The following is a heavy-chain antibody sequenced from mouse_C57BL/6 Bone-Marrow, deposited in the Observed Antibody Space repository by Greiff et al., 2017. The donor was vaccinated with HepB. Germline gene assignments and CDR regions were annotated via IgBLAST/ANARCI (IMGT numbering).Heavy chain of an antibody. Sequence: QVQLQQSGAELARPGASVKLSCKASGYTFTSYGISWVKQRTGQGLEWIGEIYPRSGNTYYNEKFKGKATLNADKSSSTAYMELRSLTSEDSAVYFCARSRGLRQGFAYWGQGTLVTVSA. CDR3: ARSRGLRQGFAY. CDR2: IYPRSGNT. CDR1: GYTFTSYG. J-gene: IGHJ3*01. D-gene: IGHD2-4*01. V-gene: IGHV1-81*01.